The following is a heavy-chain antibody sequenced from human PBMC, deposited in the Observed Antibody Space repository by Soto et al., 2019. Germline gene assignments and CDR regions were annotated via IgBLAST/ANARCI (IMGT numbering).Heavy chain of an antibody. J-gene: IGHJ4*02. Sequence: GGSLRLSCAASGFTFSSYSMNWVRQAPGKGLEWVANIKQDGSEKYYVDSVKGRFTISRDNAKNSLYLQMNSLRAEDTAVYYCARVTSGVDYWGQGTLVTVSS. V-gene: IGHV3-7*01. CDR2: IKQDGSEK. CDR1: GFTFSSYS. CDR3: ARVTSGVDY.